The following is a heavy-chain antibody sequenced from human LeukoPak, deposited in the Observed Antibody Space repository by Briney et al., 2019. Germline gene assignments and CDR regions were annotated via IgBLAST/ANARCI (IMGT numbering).Heavy chain of an antibody. D-gene: IGHD3-22*01. V-gene: IGHV3-53*01. CDR1: GFTFSSNY. Sequence: GGSLRLSCAASGFTFSSNYMSWVRQAPGKGLEWVSVIYSGDRRCYADSVKGRFTISRDNYTNTLYLQMNSQRAEDTAVYYCMTKSSDSGAYYDYWGQGTLVTVSS. CDR3: MTKSSDSGAYYDY. CDR2: IYSGDRR. J-gene: IGHJ4*02.